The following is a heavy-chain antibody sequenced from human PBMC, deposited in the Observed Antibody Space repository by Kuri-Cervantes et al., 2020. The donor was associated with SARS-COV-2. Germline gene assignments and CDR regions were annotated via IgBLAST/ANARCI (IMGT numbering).Heavy chain of an antibody. J-gene: IGHJ1*01. Sequence: GSLRLSCAVYGGSFSGYYWSWIRQPPGKGLEWIGEINHSGSTYYNPSLKTRVTISVDRSKNQLSLKLSSVTAADTAVYYCATSSGWYREHFQHWGQGTLVTVSS. CDR3: ATSSGWYREHFQH. D-gene: IGHD6-19*01. V-gene: IGHV4-34*01. CDR2: INHSGST. CDR1: GGSFSGYY.